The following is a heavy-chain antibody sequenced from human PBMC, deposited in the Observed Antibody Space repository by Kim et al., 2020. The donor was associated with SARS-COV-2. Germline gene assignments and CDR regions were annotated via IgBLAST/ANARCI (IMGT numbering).Heavy chain of an antibody. V-gene: IGHV4-34*01. CDR1: GGSFSGYY. Sequence: SETLSLTCAVYGGSFSGYYWSWIRQPPGKGLEWIGEINHSGSTNYNPSLKSRVTISVDTSKNQFSLKLSSVTAADTAVYYCATKGYYGASDYWGQGTLVTVSS. D-gene: IGHD3-16*01. J-gene: IGHJ4*02. CDR3: ATKGYYGASDY. CDR2: INHSGST.